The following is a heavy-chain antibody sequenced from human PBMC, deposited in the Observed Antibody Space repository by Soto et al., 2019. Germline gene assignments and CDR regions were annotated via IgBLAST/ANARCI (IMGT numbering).Heavy chain of an antibody. CDR2: IKSKTDGGTT. J-gene: IGHJ4*02. V-gene: IGHV3-15*07. CDR1: GFTFSNAW. CDR3: TTYPYYDFWSGYIDY. Sequence: GGSLRLSCAASGFTFSNAWMNWVRQAPGKGPEWVGRIKSKTDGGTTDYAAPVKGRFTISRDDSKNTLYLQMNSLKTEDTAVYYCTTYPYYDFWSGYIDYWGQGTLVTVSS. D-gene: IGHD3-3*01.